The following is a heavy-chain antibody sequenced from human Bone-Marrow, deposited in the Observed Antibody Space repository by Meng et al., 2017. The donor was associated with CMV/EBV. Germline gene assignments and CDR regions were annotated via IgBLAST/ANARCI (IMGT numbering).Heavy chain of an antibody. CDR1: GGSISGYH. Sequence: SETLSLTCTVSGGSISGYHWSWFRQPPGKGLEWIGYIYYSGSTNYNPSLKSRVTISVDTSKNQFSLKLSYVTAADTAVYYCARLSSGWNFFDYWGQGTLVPVSS. J-gene: IGHJ4*02. V-gene: IGHV4-59*01. CDR2: IYYSGST. CDR3: ARLSSGWNFFDY. D-gene: IGHD6-19*01.